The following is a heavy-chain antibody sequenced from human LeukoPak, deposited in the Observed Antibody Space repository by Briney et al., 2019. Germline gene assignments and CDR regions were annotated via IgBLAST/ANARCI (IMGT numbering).Heavy chain of an antibody. D-gene: IGHD6-19*01. Sequence: PSETLSLTCTVSGDSISSGSYSSGWIRQPPGKGLEWIGSIHYSGSTYYNPSLNSRVTISVDTPKNQFSLKLSFVTAADTAVYYCASPLASGWYSWFDPWGQGTLVTVSS. CDR3: ASPLASGWYSWFDP. CDR2: IHYSGST. J-gene: IGHJ5*02. V-gene: IGHV4-39*01. CDR1: GDSISSGSYS.